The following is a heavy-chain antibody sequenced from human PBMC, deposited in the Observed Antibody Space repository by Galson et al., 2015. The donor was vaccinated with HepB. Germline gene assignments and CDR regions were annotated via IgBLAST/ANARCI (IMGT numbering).Heavy chain of an antibody. V-gene: IGHV3-30-3*01. CDR2: ISYDGSNK. D-gene: IGHD1-26*01. J-gene: IGHJ4*02. CDR3: ARDSGSYSLFDY. CDR1: GSTFSSYA. Sequence: LRLSCAASGSTFSSYAMHWVRQAPGKGLEWVAVISYDGSNKYYADSVKGRFTISRDNSKNTLYLQMNSLRPEDKAVYYCARDSGSYSLFDYWGQGTLVTVSS.